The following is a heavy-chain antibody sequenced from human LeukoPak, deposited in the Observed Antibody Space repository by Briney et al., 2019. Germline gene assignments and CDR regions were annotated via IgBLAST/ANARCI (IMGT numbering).Heavy chain of an antibody. V-gene: IGHV2-5*01. D-gene: IGHD3-22*01. CDR1: GFSLSTRGVG. Sequence: SGPTRVKPTQTLTLTCTFSGFSLSTRGVGMGWIRQPPGKALEWLALIYLHDDQRYSPSLNSRLTITKHTSKNQVVLTITHMHPVDTATYYCAHSNTAYYDSSGYSPWAQGTLVSVFS. J-gene: IGHJ5*02. CDR2: IYLHDDQ. CDR3: AHSNTAYYDSSGYSP.